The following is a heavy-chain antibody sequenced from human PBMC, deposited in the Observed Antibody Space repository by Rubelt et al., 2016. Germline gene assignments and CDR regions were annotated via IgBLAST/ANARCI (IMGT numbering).Heavy chain of an antibody. CDR2: ISYDGSNK. D-gene: IGHD1-26*01. Sequence: PGRSLRLSCAASGFTFSSYAMHWVRQAPGKGLEWVAVISYDGSNKYYADSVKGRFTISRDNSKNTLYLQMNSLRAEDTAVYYCAREWVGYYYGMDVWGQGTTVTVSS. V-gene: IGHV3-30*04. J-gene: IGHJ6*02. CDR3: AREWVGYYYGMDV. CDR1: GFTFSSYA.